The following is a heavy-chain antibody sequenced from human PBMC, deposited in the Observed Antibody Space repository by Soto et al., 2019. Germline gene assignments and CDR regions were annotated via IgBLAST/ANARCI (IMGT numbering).Heavy chain of an antibody. CDR3: ARTYDSNGYANEFDS. Sequence: QVVLQESGPGLVKPSETLSLTSSVSGRSITSYYWSWVRQPPGKGLEWIGYIYDNGITSQNPSLKSRVTMSADTSQNQFSLKLTSVTGADTAVYYCARTYDSNGYANEFDSWGQGILVTVTS. J-gene: IGHJ4*02. CDR1: GRSITSYY. D-gene: IGHD3-22*01. CDR2: IYDNGIT. V-gene: IGHV4-59*12.